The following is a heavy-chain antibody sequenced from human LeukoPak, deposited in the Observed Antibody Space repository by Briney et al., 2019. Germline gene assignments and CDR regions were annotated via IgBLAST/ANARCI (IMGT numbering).Heavy chain of an antibody. J-gene: IGHJ4*02. CDR2: INAGNGNT. D-gene: IGHD3-10*01. CDR1: GYTFTSYA. Sequence: ASVKVSCKASGYTFTSYAMHWVRQAPGQRLEWMGWINAGNGNTKYSQKFQVRVTITRDTSASTAYMEPSSLRSEDTAVYYCARGPHGFGELSPLDYWGQGTLVTVSS. V-gene: IGHV1-3*01. CDR3: ARGPHGFGELSPLDY.